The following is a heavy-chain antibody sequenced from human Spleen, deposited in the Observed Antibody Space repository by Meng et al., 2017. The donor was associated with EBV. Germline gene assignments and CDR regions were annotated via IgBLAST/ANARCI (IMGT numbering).Heavy chain of an antibody. CDR1: GGSSSGSD. CDR2: INLGGNT. J-gene: IGHJ4*01. CDR3: ATWNNNGWYYGY. V-gene: IGHV4-34*01. Sequence: QGQFTEGGAGLLNPLETLSLTCAGYGGSSSGSDWSWIRQPPGKGLEWIGEINLGGNTNYNPSLKSRVSISVDTSKNHFSLKVDSVTAADTAVYYCATWNNNGWYYGYWGQGTLVTVSS. D-gene: IGHD6-19*01.